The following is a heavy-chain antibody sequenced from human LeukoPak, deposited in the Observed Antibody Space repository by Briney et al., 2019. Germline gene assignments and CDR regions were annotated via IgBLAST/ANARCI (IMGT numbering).Heavy chain of an antibody. Sequence: SGPTLVNPTQTLTLTCTFSGFSLSTSGVGVGWIRQPPGKALEWLALIYWNDDKRYSPSLKSRLTITKDTSRNQVVLTMTSMDPVDTATYYCAHRRKSSLSFEGEFDYWGQGTLVTVSS. J-gene: IGHJ4*02. V-gene: IGHV2-5*01. D-gene: IGHD6-6*01. CDR3: AHRRKSSLSFEGEFDY. CDR1: GFSLSTSGVG. CDR2: IYWNDDK.